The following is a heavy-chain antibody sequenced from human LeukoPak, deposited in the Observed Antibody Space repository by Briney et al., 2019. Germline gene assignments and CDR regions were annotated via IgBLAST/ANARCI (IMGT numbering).Heavy chain of an antibody. J-gene: IGHJ3*02. CDR1: GGSFSGYY. Sequence: PSETLSLTCAVYGGSFSGYYWSWIRQPPGKGLEWIGEINHSGSTNYNPSLKSRVTISVDTSKNQFSLKLSSVTAADTAVCYCARGDTAMVNDAFDIWGQGTMVTVSS. D-gene: IGHD5-18*01. CDR3: ARGDTAMVNDAFDI. CDR2: INHSGST. V-gene: IGHV4-34*01.